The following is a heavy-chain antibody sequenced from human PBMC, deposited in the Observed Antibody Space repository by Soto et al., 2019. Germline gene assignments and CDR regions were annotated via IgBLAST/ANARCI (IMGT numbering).Heavy chain of an antibody. Sequence: GASVKVSCKASGGTFSSYTISWVRQAPGQGLEWMGRIIPILGIANYAQKFQGRVTITADKSTSTAYMELSSLRSEDTAVYYCASYYCSGGSCYFGLWWGQGTLVTVSS. CDR3: ASYYCSGGSCYFGLW. V-gene: IGHV1-69*02. CDR2: IIPILGIA. J-gene: IGHJ4*02. CDR1: GGTFSSYT. D-gene: IGHD2-15*01.